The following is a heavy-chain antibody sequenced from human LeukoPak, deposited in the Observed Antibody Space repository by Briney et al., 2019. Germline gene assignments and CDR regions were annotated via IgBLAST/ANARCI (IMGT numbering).Heavy chain of an antibody. CDR2: IRYDGNNK. CDR1: GFTFSNYG. V-gene: IGHV3-30*02. CDR3: AKDNPLDY. D-gene: IGHD1-14*01. J-gene: IGHJ4*02. Sequence: GGSLRLSCGVSGFTFSNYGMLWVRQAPGKGLEWVAFIRYDGNNKLYADSVKGRFTISRDNSKNTVYLHINSLRTEDTALYYCAKDNPLDYWGQGTLVIVSS.